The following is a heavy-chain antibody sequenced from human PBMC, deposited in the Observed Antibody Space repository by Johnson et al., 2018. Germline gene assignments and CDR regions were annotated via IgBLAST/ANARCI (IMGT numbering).Heavy chain of an antibody. Sequence: QVQLVESGGGVVQPGRSPRLSCPASKFTFRRNTMHWVRQAPGKGLEWVALTSYDERNKYYADSVKGRFTIYRDNSKNTLFVRMNSLRTEDTALYHCAKADGSGNYMDFWGKGTTVTVSS. D-gene: IGHD3-10*01. CDR1: KFTFRRNT. CDR3: AKADGSGNYMDF. V-gene: IGHV3-30*04. J-gene: IGHJ6*03. CDR2: TSYDERNK.